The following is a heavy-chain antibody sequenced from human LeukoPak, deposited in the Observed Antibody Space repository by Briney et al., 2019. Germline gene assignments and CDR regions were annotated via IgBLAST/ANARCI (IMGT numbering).Heavy chain of an antibody. CDR3: ASLEDCSGGSCYRTTDY. V-gene: IGHV4-34*01. Sequence: SETLSLTSAVYGGSFSGYYWSWIRQPPGKGLEWIGEINHSGSTNYNPSLKSRVTISVDTSKNQFSLKLSSVTAADTAVYYCASLEDCSGGSCYRTTDYWGQGTLVTVSS. CDR1: GGSFSGYY. J-gene: IGHJ4*02. D-gene: IGHD2-15*01. CDR2: INHSGST.